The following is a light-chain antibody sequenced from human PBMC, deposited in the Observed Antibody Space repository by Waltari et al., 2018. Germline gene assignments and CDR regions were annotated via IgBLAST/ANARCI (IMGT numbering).Light chain of an antibody. CDR2: RNA. J-gene: IGLJ3*02. CDR1: QPNVGGTC. V-gene: IGLV1-44*01. CDR3: ATWDDSPTGRWV. Sequence: QSVLTQPPSASGTPGQRVTTPCSGRQPNVGGTCGNWYHKVPGTAPRLVIYRNAQRPSGVPDRFTASKSGTSASLAISGLQSEDEGDYYCATWDDSPTGRWVFGGGTRVTVL.